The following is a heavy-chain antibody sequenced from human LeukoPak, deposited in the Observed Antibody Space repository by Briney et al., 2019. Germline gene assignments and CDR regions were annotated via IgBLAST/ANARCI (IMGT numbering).Heavy chain of an antibody. J-gene: IGHJ3*02. CDR2: IYYSGST. D-gene: IGHD1-26*01. CDR3: ARKGSFMGDDAFDI. Sequence: SETLSLTCTVSGGSISSSSYYWGWIRQPPGKGLEWIGSIYYSGSTYYNPSLKSRVTISVDTSKNQFSLKLSSVTAADTAVYYCARKGSFMGDDAFDIWGQGTMVTVSS. CDR1: GGSISSSSYY. V-gene: IGHV4-39*01.